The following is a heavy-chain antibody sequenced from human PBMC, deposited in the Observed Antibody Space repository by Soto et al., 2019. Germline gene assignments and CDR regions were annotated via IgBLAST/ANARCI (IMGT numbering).Heavy chain of an antibody. D-gene: IGHD6-19*01. CDR3: ARRTVNIRTFYSGLKTHCFDY. J-gene: IGHJ4*02. CDR2: IYYSGST. Sequence: QLQLQESGPGLVKPSETLSLTCAVSGGSISSSSYYWGWIRQPPGKGLEWIGSIYYSGSTYYTPSLQSRVAISVDTSKTQVSLKLNSVTAADTAVYYCARRTVNIRTFYSGLKTHCFDYWGQGTLVTVSS. V-gene: IGHV4-39*01. CDR1: GGSISSSSYY.